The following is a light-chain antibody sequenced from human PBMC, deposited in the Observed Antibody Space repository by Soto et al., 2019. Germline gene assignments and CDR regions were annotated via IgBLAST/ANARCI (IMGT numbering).Light chain of an antibody. V-gene: IGLV2-8*01. Sequence: QSALNQPPTATGSPGQSVTISCTGTSSDVGGYKYVSWYLQHPGRAPKLMIYEVTKRPSGVPDRFSGSKSGNAASLTVSGLQAEDEADYYCRSYAGSNNLYVFGTGTKVTVL. CDR2: EVT. CDR3: RSYAGSNNLYV. CDR1: SSDVGGYKY. J-gene: IGLJ1*01.